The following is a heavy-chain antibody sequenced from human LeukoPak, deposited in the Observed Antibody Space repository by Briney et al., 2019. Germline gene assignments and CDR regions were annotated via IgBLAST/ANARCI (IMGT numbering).Heavy chain of an antibody. CDR1: GGSIDSSSYY. D-gene: IGHD5-24*01. CDR2: IYYSGST. J-gene: IGHJ4*02. V-gene: IGHV4-39*01. CDR3: ARQWGEMATIDY. Sequence: SETLSLTCAVSGGSIDSSSYYWGWIRQPPGKGLEWIGSIYYSGSTYYNPSLKSRVAISVDTSNNQFSLKLSSVTAADTAVYYCARQWGEMATIDYWGQGTLVTVSS.